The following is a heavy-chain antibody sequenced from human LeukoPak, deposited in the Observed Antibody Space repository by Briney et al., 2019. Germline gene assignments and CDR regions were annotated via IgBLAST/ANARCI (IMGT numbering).Heavy chain of an antibody. Sequence: SETLSLTCAVSGYSISSGYYWGWLRQPPGKGLEWIGSIYHSGSTYYNPSLKSRVTISVDTSKNQLSLKLSSVTAADTAVYYCARHSKWELLLFDYWGQGTLVTVSS. CDR1: GYSISSGYY. D-gene: IGHD1-26*01. V-gene: IGHV4-38-2*01. CDR3: ARHSKWELLLFDY. J-gene: IGHJ4*02. CDR2: IYHSGST.